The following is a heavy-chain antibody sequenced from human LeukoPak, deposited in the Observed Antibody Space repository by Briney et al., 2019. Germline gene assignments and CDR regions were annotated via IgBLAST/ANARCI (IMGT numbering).Heavy chain of an antibody. Sequence: QTGGSLRLSCAASGFTVSSDYMSWVRQAPGKGLEWVSVISGSGGSTYYADSVKGRFTTSRDNSKNTLYLQMNSLRAEDTAVYYCAKSAGGVAAIPLDAFDIWGQGTMVTVSS. CDR1: GFTVSSDY. CDR3: AKSAGGVAAIPLDAFDI. CDR2: ISGSGGST. J-gene: IGHJ3*02. V-gene: IGHV3-23*01. D-gene: IGHD2-15*01.